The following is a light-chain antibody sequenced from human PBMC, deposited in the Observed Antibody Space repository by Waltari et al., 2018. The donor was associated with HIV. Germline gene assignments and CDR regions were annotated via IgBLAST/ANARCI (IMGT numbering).Light chain of an antibody. CDR3: QQYNNWPIT. V-gene: IGKV3-15*01. CDR1: QSVSSN. Sequence: VMAQSPATQSESPGERAPVTSRASQSVSSNLAWYRQKPGQAPRLLIFGASTRATGIPARFSGSGSGTEFALTISGLQSEDFAVYYCQQYNNWPITFGQGTRLEIK. CDR2: GAS. J-gene: IGKJ5*01.